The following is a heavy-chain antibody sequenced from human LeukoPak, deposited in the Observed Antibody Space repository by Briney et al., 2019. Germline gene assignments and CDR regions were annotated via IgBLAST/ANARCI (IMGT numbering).Heavy chain of an antibody. V-gene: IGHV3-23*01. CDR1: GFTFTNYA. CDR3: AKPGEFSKSFFDD. CDR2: IGGSDGST. J-gene: IGHJ4*02. D-gene: IGHD3-10*01. Sequence: GGSLRLSCAASGFTFTNYAMTWVRQAPGKGLEWVSGIGGSDGSTYYADSVKGRFTISRDNSKNTLYLQMNSLRAEDTAVYYCAKPGEFSKSFFDDWGQGTLVTVSS.